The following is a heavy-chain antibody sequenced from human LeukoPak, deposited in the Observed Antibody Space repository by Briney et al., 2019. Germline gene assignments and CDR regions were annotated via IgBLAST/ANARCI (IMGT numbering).Heavy chain of an antibody. CDR1: GGSFSGYY. Sequence: PSETLSLTCAVYGGSFSGYYWSWIRQPPGKGLEWIGEINHSGSTNYNPSLKSGVTISVDTSKNQFSLKLSSVTAADTAVYYCARFGHCSSTSYYGFAYWGQGTLVTVSS. CDR3: ARFGHCSSTSYYGFAY. J-gene: IGHJ4*02. CDR2: INHSGST. D-gene: IGHD2-2*03. V-gene: IGHV4-34*01.